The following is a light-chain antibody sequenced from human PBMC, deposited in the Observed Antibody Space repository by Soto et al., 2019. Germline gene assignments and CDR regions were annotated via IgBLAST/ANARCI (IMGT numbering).Light chain of an antibody. CDR3: QAFDYSLTAAV. V-gene: IGLV1-40*01. J-gene: IGLJ3*02. CDR2: GNR. Sequence: QAVVTQPPSVSGAPGQRVTISCTGNSSNLGAGYDVHWYQQLPGAAPKLVIFGNRNRPSGVPERFSGSKSGTSASLAITGLQAEDEADYYCQAFDYSLTAAVFGGGTKLTVL. CDR1: SSNLGAGYD.